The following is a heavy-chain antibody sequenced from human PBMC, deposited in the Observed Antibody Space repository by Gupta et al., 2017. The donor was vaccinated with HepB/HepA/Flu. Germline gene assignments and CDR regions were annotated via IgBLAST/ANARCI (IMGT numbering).Heavy chain of an antibody. CDR2: ITHSGGT. J-gene: IGHJ4*01. D-gene: IGHD6-19*01. CDR3: ARCKSVDIDA. V-gene: IGHV4-34*01. Sequence: QVQLQQWGAGLLKLSETLSLTCAVYGGSFSGFYWNWIRQPPGKGLEWIGEITHSGGTNYNPSLKSRVIFALDTSQNQFSLNLTSVTAADTAVYYCARCKSVDIDAGGHGILGTVSS. CDR1: GGSFSGFY.